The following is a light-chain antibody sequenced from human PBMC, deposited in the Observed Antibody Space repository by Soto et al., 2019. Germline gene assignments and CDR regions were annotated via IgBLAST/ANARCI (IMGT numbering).Light chain of an antibody. CDR3: AAFDDSLRAWV. CDR1: SSNIGTNY. V-gene: IGLV1-47*02. J-gene: IGLJ3*02. CDR2: SNN. Sequence: QPVLTQPPSASGTPGQRVTISCSGSSSNIGTNYIYWYQQLPGTAPKLLIYSNNQRPSGVPDRFSGSKSGTSASLAISGLRSEDEADYYCAAFDDSLRAWVFGGGTKVTVL.